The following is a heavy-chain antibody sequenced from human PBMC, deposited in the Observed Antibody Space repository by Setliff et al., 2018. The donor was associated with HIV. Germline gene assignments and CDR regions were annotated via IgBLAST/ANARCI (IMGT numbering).Heavy chain of an antibody. CDR1: GFTFSSYW. CDR2: INQDGSET. Sequence: GGSLRLSCAASGFTFSSYWMSWVRQAPGKGLEWVANINQDGSETYYVDSVKGRFTISRDNAKNSLYLQMNSLKTEDTAVYYCTRGGRYYDSSGYYVLGAFDIWGQGTMVTVSS. J-gene: IGHJ3*02. CDR3: TRGGRYYDSSGYYVLGAFDI. V-gene: IGHV3-7*03. D-gene: IGHD3-22*01.